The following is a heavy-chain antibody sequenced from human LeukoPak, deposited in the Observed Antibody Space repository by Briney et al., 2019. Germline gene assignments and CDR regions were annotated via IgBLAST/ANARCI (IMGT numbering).Heavy chain of an antibody. J-gene: IGHJ4*02. V-gene: IGHV4-39*01. Sequence: PSETLSLTCTVSGGSISSSSYYWGWIRQPLGKGLEWIGSIYYSGSTYYNPSLKSRVTISVDTSKNEFSLKLSSVTAADTAVYYCARRSGWYYFDYWGQGTLVTVSS. CDR1: GGSISSSSYY. CDR3: ARRSGWYYFDY. CDR2: IYYSGST. D-gene: IGHD6-19*01.